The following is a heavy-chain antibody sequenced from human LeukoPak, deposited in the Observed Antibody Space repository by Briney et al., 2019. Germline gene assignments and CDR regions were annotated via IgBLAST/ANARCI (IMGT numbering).Heavy chain of an antibody. CDR1: GGSISSSSYY. Sequence: SETLSLTCTVSGGSISSSSYYWGWIRQPPGKGLEWIGSIYYSGSTYYNPSLKSRATISVDTSKNQFSLKLSSVTAADTAVYYCARLSPWGYDFWSGYYNNWFDPWGQGTLVTVSS. J-gene: IGHJ5*02. D-gene: IGHD3-3*01. CDR2: IYYSGST. V-gene: IGHV4-39*01. CDR3: ARLSPWGYDFWSGYYNNWFDP.